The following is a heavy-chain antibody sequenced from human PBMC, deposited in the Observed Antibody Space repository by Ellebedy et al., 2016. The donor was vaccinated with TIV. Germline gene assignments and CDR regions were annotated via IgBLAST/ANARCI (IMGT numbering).Heavy chain of an antibody. J-gene: IGHJ4*02. V-gene: IGHV4-39*07. CDR3: ASTLTITIFLY. CDR1: GGSISSSSYY. Sequence: MPSETLSLTCTVSGGSISSSSYYWGWIRQPPGKGLEWVASIYYTGTTYYNPSLKSRVTISLDTSKNQVSMKLTSLTAADTAVYYCASTLTITIFLYWGQGTPVTVSS. CDR2: IYYTGTT. D-gene: IGHD3-10*02.